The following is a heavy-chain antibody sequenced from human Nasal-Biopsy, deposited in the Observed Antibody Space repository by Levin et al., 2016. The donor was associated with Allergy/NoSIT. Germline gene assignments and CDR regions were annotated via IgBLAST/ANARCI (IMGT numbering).Heavy chain of an antibody. D-gene: IGHD3-10*01. CDR1: GFTFRTFG. Sequence: GESLKISCEASGFTFRTFGMHWVRQAPGKGLEWVAIISYDGNNKVYADSVKGRFTISRDNSKNTLYLEMNSLRPEDTAVYYCAKVPMVRGVISYVFDYWGQGTLVTVSS. V-gene: IGHV3-30*18. CDR3: AKVPMVRGVISYVFDY. J-gene: IGHJ4*02. CDR2: ISYDGNNK.